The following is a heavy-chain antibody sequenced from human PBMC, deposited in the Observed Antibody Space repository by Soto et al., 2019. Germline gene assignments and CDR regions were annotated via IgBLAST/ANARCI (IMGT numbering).Heavy chain of an antibody. CDR3: ARSPNYYDSSGSYWYFDL. V-gene: IGHV4-31*03. CDR2: IYYSGST. D-gene: IGHD3-22*01. CDR1: GGSISSGGYY. J-gene: IGHJ2*01. Sequence: QVQLQESGPGLVKPSQTLSLTCTVSGGSISSGGYYWSWIRQHPGKGLEWIGYIYYSGSTYYNPSLKSRVTISVDTSKTQCSLKLSSVTAADTAVYYCARSPNYYDSSGSYWYFDLWGRGTLVTVSS.